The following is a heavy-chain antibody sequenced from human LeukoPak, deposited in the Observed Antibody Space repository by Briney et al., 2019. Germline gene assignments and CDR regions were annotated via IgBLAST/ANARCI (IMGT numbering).Heavy chain of an antibody. D-gene: IGHD3-9*01. V-gene: IGHV4-39*01. J-gene: IGHJ4*02. CDR1: GGSVSSTEFY. CDR3: ARLSKGRYFDYIFDN. Sequence: SETLSLTCTVSGGSVSSTEFYWGWIRQPPGKGLQWIGNIYYTGSTYYNPSLNSRVAMSVATSQNQFSLKMASVTAADTAVYYCARLSKGRYFDYIFDNWGQGTLVAVSS. CDR2: IYYTGST.